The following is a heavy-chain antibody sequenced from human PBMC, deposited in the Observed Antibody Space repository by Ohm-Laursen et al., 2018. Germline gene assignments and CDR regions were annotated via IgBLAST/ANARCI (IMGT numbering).Heavy chain of an antibody. V-gene: IGHV1-69*13. CDR2: IIPIFGTA. D-gene: IGHD4-23*01. CDR1: GDTFSSYV. Sequence: GASVKVSCKASGDTFSSYVISWVRQAPGQGLEWMGGIIPIFGTANYAQNFQGRVTITADESTSTAYMELSTLRSEDTAVYYCASLPTVVTPGRDYWGQGTLVTVSS. J-gene: IGHJ4*02. CDR3: ASLPTVVTPGRDY.